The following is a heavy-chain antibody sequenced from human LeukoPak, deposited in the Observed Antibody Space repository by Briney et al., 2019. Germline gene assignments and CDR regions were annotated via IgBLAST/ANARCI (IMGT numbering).Heavy chain of an antibody. D-gene: IGHD4-17*01. CDR2: IYTTGST. Sequence: SETLSLTCTVSGGSIRNYYWTWIRHPAEKGLEWIGRIYTTGSTNYNPSLESRVTISVDTSKNQFSLKLSSVTAADTAVYYCARLEHDYGDPGDVFDVWGQGTMVTVSS. CDR1: GGSIRNYY. V-gene: IGHV4-4*07. J-gene: IGHJ3*01. CDR3: ARLEHDYGDPGDVFDV.